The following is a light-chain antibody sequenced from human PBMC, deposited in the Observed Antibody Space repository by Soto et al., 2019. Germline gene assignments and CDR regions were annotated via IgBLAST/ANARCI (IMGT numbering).Light chain of an antibody. J-gene: IGKJ1*01. CDR1: QSVSSSY. CDR3: QQYGSSPWT. V-gene: IGKV3-20*01. CDR2: GGF. Sequence: EIVLTQSPGTLSLSPGERATLSCRASQSVSSSYLAWYQQKPGQAPRPLIYGGFSRAIGIPDRFSVSGSGTGFTVIMSRLELEDFAVDYCQQYGSSPWTCGQGTKVEIK.